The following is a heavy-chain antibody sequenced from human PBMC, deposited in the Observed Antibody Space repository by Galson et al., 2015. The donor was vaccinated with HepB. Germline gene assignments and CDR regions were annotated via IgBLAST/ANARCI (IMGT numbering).Heavy chain of an antibody. CDR3: AKDDMGSGSYLSLPFSYYYGMDV. CDR1: GFTFSSSA. Sequence: SLRLSCAASGFTFSSSAMSWVRQAPGKGLEWVSTISGRGGSTYYADSMKGRFTISRDNSKNTLYLQMNSLRAEDTAVYYCAKDDMGSGSYLSLPFSYYYGMDVWGQGTTVTVTS. D-gene: IGHD3-10*01. J-gene: IGHJ6*02. CDR2: ISGRGGST. V-gene: IGHV3-23*01.